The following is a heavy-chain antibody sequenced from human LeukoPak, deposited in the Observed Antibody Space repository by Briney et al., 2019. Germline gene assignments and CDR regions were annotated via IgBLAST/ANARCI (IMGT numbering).Heavy chain of an antibody. CDR2: ISSSSSYI. CDR3: ARDIPKEPHRSGYYQTGKDY. Sequence: GGSLRLSCAASGFTFSSYSMNWVRQAPGKGLEWVSSISSSSSYIYYADSVKGRFTISRDNAKNSLYLQMNSLRAEDTAVYYCARDIPKEPHRSGYYQTGKDYWGQGTLVTVSS. V-gene: IGHV3-21*01. D-gene: IGHD3-22*01. CDR1: GFTFSSYS. J-gene: IGHJ4*02.